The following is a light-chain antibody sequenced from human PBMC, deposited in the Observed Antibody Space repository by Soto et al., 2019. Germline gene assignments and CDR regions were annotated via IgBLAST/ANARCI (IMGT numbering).Light chain of an antibody. CDR2: DAS. J-gene: IGKJ5*01. V-gene: IGKV3-11*01. CDR1: QPITSNY. CDR3: QQRSNWPLT. Sequence: TQSPRPLSFSPGDRATLAWRASQPITSNYLAWYQQRSGQAPRXLIYDASNRATGIPARFSGSGSGTDFTLTISSLEPEDVAVYYCQQRSNWPLTLGQGTRLEIK.